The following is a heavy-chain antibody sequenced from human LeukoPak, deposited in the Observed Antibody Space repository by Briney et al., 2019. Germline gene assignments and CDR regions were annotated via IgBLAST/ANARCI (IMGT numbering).Heavy chain of an antibody. CDR3: ARGPSGFGDFNY. D-gene: IGHD3-10*01. J-gene: IGHJ4*02. Sequence: QSGGSLRLSCAASGFTFSSYWMHWVRQAPGKGLVWVSRINSDGSSTSYADSVKGRFTISRDNAKNTLYLQMNSLRAEDTAVYYCARGPSGFGDFNYWGQGTLVTVSS. V-gene: IGHV3-74*01. CDR1: GFTFSSYW. CDR2: INSDGSST.